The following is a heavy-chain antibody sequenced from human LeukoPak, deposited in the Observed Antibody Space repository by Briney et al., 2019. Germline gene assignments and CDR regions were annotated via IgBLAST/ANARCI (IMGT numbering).Heavy chain of an antibody. Sequence: GGALRLSCAASGCILSSYSMHWVRQAPGKELEYVLAISSYGGSTYYANSVKDRFTISRDNSKNTVYLQMGSLRTEDMAVYYCARISRSHDYDYWGQGTLVTVSS. J-gene: IGHJ4*02. V-gene: IGHV3-64*01. CDR3: ARISRSHDYDY. D-gene: IGHD6-6*01. CDR1: GCILSSYS. CDR2: ISSYGGST.